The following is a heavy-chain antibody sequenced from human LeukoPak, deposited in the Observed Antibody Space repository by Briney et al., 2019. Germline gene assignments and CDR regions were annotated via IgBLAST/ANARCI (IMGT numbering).Heavy chain of an antibody. J-gene: IGHJ4*02. D-gene: IGHD1-26*01. CDR2: IWYDGSNK. CDR3: ARPTYSGSYYWFDY. CDR1: GFTFSSYG. V-gene: IGHV3-33*01. Sequence: PGRSLRLSCAASGFTFSSYGMHWVRQAPGKGLEWVAVIWYDGSNKYYADSVMGRFTISRDNSKNTLYLQMNSLRAEDTAVYYCARPTYSGSYYWFDYWGQGTLVTVSS.